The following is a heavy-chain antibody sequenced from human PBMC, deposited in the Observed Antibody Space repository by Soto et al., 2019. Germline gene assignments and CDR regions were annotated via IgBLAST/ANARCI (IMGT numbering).Heavy chain of an antibody. CDR3: ARGQLQWLRPGGFDY. D-gene: IGHD5-12*01. CDR1: GGSFSGYY. V-gene: IGHV4-34*01. Sequence: PSETLSLTCAVYGGSFSGYYWSWIRQPPGKGLEWIGEINHSGSTNYNPSLKSRVTISVDTSKNQFSLKLSSVTAADTAVYYCARGQLQWLRPGGFDYWGQGTLVTVSS. J-gene: IGHJ4*02. CDR2: INHSGST.